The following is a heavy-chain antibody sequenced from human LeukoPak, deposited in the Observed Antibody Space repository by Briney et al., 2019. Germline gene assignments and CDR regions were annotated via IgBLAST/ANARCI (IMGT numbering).Heavy chain of an antibody. CDR2: IYYSGST. CDR1: GGSISSYY. D-gene: IGHD3-9*01. J-gene: IGHJ4*02. CDR3: ARVGEGGYFDWLPIDY. Sequence: PSETLSLTCTVSGGSISSYYWSWIRQPPGKGLEWIGYIYYSGSTNYNPSLKSRVTISADTSKNQFSLKLSSVTAADTAVYYCARVGEGGYFDWLPIDYWGQGTLVTVSS. V-gene: IGHV4-59*01.